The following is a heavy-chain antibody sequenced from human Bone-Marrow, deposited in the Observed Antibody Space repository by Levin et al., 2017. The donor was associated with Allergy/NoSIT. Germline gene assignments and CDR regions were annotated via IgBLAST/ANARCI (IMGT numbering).Heavy chain of an antibody. CDR2: VSSRGRT. D-gene: IGHD3-10*02. V-gene: IGHV3-23*01. CDR3: AKDVRWGDTTGWGY. CDR1: GFTFSRYA. J-gene: IGHJ4*02. Sequence: GGSLRLSCAASGFTFSRYAMYWVRQAPDTRLEWVSAVSSRGRTSYADSVRGRFTISRDNSENMVWLQMNSLRAEDTAVYYCAKDVRWGDTTGWGYWGQGVLVTVSS.